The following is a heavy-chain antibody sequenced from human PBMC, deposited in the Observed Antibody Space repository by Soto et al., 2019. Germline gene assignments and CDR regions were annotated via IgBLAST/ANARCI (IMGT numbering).Heavy chain of an antibody. CDR2: ISGSGGST. CDR1: GFTFSSSA. CDR3: AKDQGSSWYEIDY. Sequence: HPGGSLRLSCAASGFTFSSSAMSWVRQAPGKGLEWVSTISGSGGSTYYADSVKGRFTVSRDNSKNTLYLQMNSLRAEDTAVYYCAKDQGSSWYEIDYWGQGTLVTVSS. J-gene: IGHJ4*02. V-gene: IGHV3-23*01. D-gene: IGHD6-13*01.